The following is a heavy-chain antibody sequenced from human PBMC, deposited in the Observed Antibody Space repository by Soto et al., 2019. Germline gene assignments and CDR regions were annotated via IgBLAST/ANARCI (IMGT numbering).Heavy chain of an antibody. Sequence: QVQLQESGPGLVKPSETLSLTCTVSGGSISSYYWSWIRQPPGKGLEWIGYIYYSGSTNYNPSLKXRXPFXVDTSKNQFSLKLSSVTAADTAVYYCARFNWYFDLWGRGTLVTVS. CDR2: IYYSGST. CDR1: GGSISSYY. J-gene: IGHJ2*01. V-gene: IGHV4-59*08. CDR3: ARFNWYFDL.